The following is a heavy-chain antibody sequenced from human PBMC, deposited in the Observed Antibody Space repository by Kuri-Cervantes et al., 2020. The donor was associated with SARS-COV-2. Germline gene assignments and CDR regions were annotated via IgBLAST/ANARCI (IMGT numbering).Heavy chain of an antibody. D-gene: IGHD3-10*01. CDR1: GFTFSSYS. V-gene: IGHV3-21*01. Sequence: LSLTCAASGFTFSSYSMNWVRQAPGKGLEWVSSISSSSSYIYYADSVKGRFTISRDNAKNSLYLRMNSLRAEDTAVYYCVYGLWLDNWFDPWGQGTLVTVSS. CDR2: ISSSSSYI. CDR3: VYGLWLDNWFDP. J-gene: IGHJ5*02.